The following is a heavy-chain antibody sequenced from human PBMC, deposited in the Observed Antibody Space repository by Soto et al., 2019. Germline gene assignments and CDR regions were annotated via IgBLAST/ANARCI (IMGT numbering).Heavy chain of an antibody. CDR1: GYTFTSYG. CDR3: ARSGDGYCSSTSCYTFDYYYMDV. Sequence: ASVKLSCKASGYTFTSYGISWVRQAPGQGLEWMGWISAYNGNTNYAQKLQGRVTMTTDTSTSTAYMELRSLRSDDTAVYYCARSGDGYCSSTSCYTFDYYYMDVWGKGTTVTVSS. J-gene: IGHJ6*03. D-gene: IGHD2-2*02. V-gene: IGHV1-18*01. CDR2: ISAYNGNT.